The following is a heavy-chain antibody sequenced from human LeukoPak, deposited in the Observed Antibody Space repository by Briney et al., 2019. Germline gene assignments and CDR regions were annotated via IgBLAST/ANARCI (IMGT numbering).Heavy chain of an antibody. J-gene: IGHJ4*02. CDR2: INWNGGST. V-gene: IGHV3-20*04. D-gene: IGHD2-15*01. CDR3: ARAQYCSGGSCYFDY. Sequence: GGSLRLSCAASGFTFDDYGMSWVRQAPGKGLEWVSGINWNGGSTGYADSVKGRFTISRDNAKNSLYLQMNSLRAEDTALYYCARAQYCSGGSCYFDYWGQGTLVTVFS. CDR1: GFTFDDYG.